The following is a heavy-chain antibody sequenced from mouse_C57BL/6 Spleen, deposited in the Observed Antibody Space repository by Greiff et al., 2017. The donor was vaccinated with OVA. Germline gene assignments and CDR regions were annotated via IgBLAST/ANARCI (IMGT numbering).Heavy chain of an antibody. J-gene: IGHJ1*01. Sequence: EVQLQQSGAELVRPGASVKLSCTASGFNIKDDYMHWVKQRPEQGPELIGWIDPVNGDPEYASKFQGKATLPADTSSNTAYLQLSSRTAEDTAVYYCTATVGVWGAGTTVTVSS. CDR1: GFNIKDDY. CDR2: IDPVNGDP. V-gene: IGHV14-4*01. CDR3: TATVGV. D-gene: IGHD1-1*01.